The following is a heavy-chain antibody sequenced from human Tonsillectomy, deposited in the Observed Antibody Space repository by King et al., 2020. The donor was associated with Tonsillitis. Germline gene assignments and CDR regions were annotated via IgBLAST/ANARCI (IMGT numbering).Heavy chain of an antibody. D-gene: IGHD6-25*01. J-gene: IGHJ2*01. CDR3: ARVPAAGYFDL. V-gene: IGHV3-74*01. CDR1: GFTFSNYW. CDR2: ISSDGSST. Sequence: VQLVESGGGLVQPGGSLRLSCAASGFTFSNYWMHWVRQSPVKGLVWVSRISSDGSSTNSADSVKGRFTISRDNAKNTLYLQMNSLRAEETAVYYCARVPAAGYFDLWGRGTLVTVSS.